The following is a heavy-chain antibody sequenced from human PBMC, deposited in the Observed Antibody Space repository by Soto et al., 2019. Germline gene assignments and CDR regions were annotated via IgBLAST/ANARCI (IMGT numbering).Heavy chain of an antibody. V-gene: IGHV4-59*01. J-gene: IGHJ3*02. CDR1: GGSISSYY. D-gene: IGHD3-22*01. CDR2: FFYSGST. Sequence: QVQLQESGPGLVKPSETLSLTCTVSGGSISSYYWSWIRQPPGKGLEWIGYFFYSGSTNYNPSLKSRVTISVDTSKNQFSLKLNSVTAADTAVYYCARVPYYDGSGNPFDIWGQGTMVTVSS. CDR3: ARVPYYDGSGNPFDI.